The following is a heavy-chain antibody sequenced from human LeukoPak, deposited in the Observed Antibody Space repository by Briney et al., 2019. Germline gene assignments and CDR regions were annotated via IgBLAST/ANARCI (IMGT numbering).Heavy chain of an antibody. CDR3: AKDIGIAAADGYFQH. CDR2: ISWNSGSI. Sequence: GGSLRLSCAASGFTFDDYAMHWVRQAPGKGLEWVSGISWNSGSIGYADSVKGRFTISRDNAKNSLYLQMNSLRAEDTAVYYCAKDIGIAAADGYFQHWGQGTLVTVSS. CDR1: GFTFDDYA. J-gene: IGHJ1*01. D-gene: IGHD6-13*01. V-gene: IGHV3-9*01.